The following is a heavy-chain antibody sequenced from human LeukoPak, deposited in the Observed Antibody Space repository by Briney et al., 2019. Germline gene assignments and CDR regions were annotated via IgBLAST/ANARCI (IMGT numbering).Heavy chain of an antibody. CDR3: ARDFNWGIFDY. D-gene: IGHD7-27*01. CDR1: GFTFSSYS. CDR2: IKQDGSEK. J-gene: IGHJ4*02. Sequence: PGGSLRLSCAASGFTFSSYSMNWVRQAPGKGLEWVANIKQDGSEKYYVDSVKGRFSISRDNAKNSLYLQMDSLRAEDTAVYYCARDFNWGIFDYWGQGILVTVSS. V-gene: IGHV3-7*01.